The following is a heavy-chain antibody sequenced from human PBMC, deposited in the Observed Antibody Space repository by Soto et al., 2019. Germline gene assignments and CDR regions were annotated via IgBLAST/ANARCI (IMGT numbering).Heavy chain of an antibody. Sequence: GGSLRLSCVGSGFTFSNNAMHWVRQAPGKGLEWVALISYDSSEIFYADSVKGRFTISRDNPENTLFLHMNSPRADDTAVYYCAIARVADSSLDHWGQGILVTV. CDR1: GFTFSNNA. V-gene: IGHV3-30*01. D-gene: IGHD3-3*01. CDR3: AIARVADSSLDH. CDR2: ISYDSSEI. J-gene: IGHJ4*01.